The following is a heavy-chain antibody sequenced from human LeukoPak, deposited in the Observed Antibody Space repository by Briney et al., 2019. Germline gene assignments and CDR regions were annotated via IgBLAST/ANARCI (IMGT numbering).Heavy chain of an antibody. V-gene: IGHV4-34*01. CDR3: ARDGYGDYPDAFDI. Sequence: SETLSLTCAVYGGSFSGYYWSWIRQPPGKGLEWIGEINHSGSTNYNPSLKSRVTISVDTSKNQFSLKLSSVTAADTAVYYCARDGYGDYPDAFDIWGQGTMVTVSS. CDR1: GGSFSGYY. D-gene: IGHD4-17*01. J-gene: IGHJ3*02. CDR2: INHSGST.